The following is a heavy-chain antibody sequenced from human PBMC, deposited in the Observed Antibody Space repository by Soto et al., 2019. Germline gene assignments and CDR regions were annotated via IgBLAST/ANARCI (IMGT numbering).Heavy chain of an antibody. J-gene: IGHJ4*02. Sequence: ASVKVSCKASGYTFTSYGISWVRKAPGQGLEWMGWISAYNGNTNYAQKLQGRVTMTTDTSTSTAYMELRSLRSDDTAVYYCARDWSIFGVVIIWGQGTLVTVSS. V-gene: IGHV1-18*01. CDR2: ISAYNGNT. D-gene: IGHD3-3*01. CDR1: GYTFTSYG. CDR3: ARDWSIFGVVII.